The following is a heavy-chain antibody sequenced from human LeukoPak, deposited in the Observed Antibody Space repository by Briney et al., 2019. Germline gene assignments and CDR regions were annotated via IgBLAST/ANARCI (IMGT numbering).Heavy chain of an antibody. CDR3: AKPAVHDYSNYPDY. CDR1: GFTFSSYS. Sequence: GGSLRLSCAASGFTFSSYSMNWVRQAPGKGLEWVSSISSSSSYIYYADSVKGRFTISRDNAKNSLYLQMNSLRAEDTAVYYCAKPAVHDYSNYPDYWGQGTLVTVSS. J-gene: IGHJ4*02. D-gene: IGHD4-11*01. CDR2: ISSSSSYI. V-gene: IGHV3-21*01.